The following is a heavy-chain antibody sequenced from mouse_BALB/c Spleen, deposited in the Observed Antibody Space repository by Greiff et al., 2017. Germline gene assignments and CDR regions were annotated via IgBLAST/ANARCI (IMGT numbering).Heavy chain of an antibody. CDR1: GYTFTDYY. D-gene: IGHD1-1*02. V-gene: IGHV1-77*01. Sequence: QVQLQQSGAELARPGASVKLSCKASGYTFTDYYINWVKQRTGQGLEWIGEIYPGSGNTYYNEKFKGKATLTADKSSSTAYMQLSSLTSEDSAVYFCARGENGPSFFDYWGQGTTLTVSS. J-gene: IGHJ2*01. CDR2: IYPGSGNT. CDR3: ARGENGPSFFDY.